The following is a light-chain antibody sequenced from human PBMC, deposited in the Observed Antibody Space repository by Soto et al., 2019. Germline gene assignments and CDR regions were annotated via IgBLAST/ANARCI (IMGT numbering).Light chain of an antibody. J-gene: IGLJ2*01. Sequence: QSVLTQSPSASASLGASVKLTCTLSSGHSSYAIAWHQQQPEKGPRYLMKLNSDGSHSKGDGIPDRFSGSSSGAERYLTISSLQSEDEADYYCQTYVGGVFGGGTKLTVL. CDR1: SGHSSYA. CDR3: QTYVGGV. V-gene: IGLV4-69*01. CDR2: LNSDGSH.